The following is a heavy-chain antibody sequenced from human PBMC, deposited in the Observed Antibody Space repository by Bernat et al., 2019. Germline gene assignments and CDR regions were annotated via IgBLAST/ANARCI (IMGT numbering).Heavy chain of an antibody. J-gene: IGHJ4*02. Sequence: EVQLLASGGGLVQPGGSLRLSCAASGFTFSSHGMTWVRQAPGKGLEWVSAISGSGDTTNYADSVKGRFTISRDNSKNMLYLQMNSLRAEDTAVYFCARGLYTSSWGDFDYWGQGTLVTVSS. CDR1: GFTFSSHG. CDR2: ISGSGDTT. V-gene: IGHV3-23*01. CDR3: ARGLYTSSWGDFDY. D-gene: IGHD6-13*01.